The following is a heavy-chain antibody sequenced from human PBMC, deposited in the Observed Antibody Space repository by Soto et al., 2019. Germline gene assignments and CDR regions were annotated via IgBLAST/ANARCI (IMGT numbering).Heavy chain of an antibody. CDR3: GRLEGLATISYYFDY. Sequence: QLQLQESGPGLVKPSETLSLTCTVSGGSVSSSSYNWGWVRQPPGKGLEWIGSVYYSGSTYYNPYLESRATISVDKTKNHFSLKLMSLSAADTAVYYGGRLEGLATISYYFDYWGKGALVTVSS. J-gene: IGHJ4*02. CDR1: GGSVSSSSYN. V-gene: IGHV4-39*02. D-gene: IGHD3-9*01. CDR2: VYYSGST.